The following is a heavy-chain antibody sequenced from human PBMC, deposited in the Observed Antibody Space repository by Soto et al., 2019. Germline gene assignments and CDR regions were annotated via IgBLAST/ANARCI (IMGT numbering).Heavy chain of an antibody. CDR3: ARDHLGYCSGGSCYRRDWFDP. CDR1: GYTFTSYG. V-gene: IGHV1-18*01. CDR2: ISAYNGNT. J-gene: IGHJ5*02. Sequence: QVQLVQSGAEVKKPGASVKVSCKASGYTFTSYGISWVRQAPGQGLEWMGCISAYNGNTNYAQKLQGRVTMTTDTATRTAYMELRSLRSDDTAVYYCARDHLGYCSGGSCYRRDWFDPWGQGTLVTVSS. D-gene: IGHD2-15*01.